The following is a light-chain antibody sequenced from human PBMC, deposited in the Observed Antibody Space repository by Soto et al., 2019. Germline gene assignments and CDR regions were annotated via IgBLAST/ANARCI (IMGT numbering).Light chain of an antibody. V-gene: IGKV3-11*01. CDR3: QQRSNWPLIT. J-gene: IGKJ5*01. Sequence: IVLTQSPATLSLSPGDRATLSCRASQSVRSYLAWYQQKPGQAPRLLIYDASNRATGVPARFSSSGSGTDITLTISSLEPEDFAIYYCQQRSNWPLITYGQGTRLEIK. CDR2: DAS. CDR1: QSVRSY.